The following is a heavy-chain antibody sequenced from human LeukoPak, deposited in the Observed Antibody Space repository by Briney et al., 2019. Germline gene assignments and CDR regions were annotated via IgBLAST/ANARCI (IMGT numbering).Heavy chain of an antibody. D-gene: IGHD6-13*01. CDR2: IKQDGSEK. V-gene: IGHV3-7*03. CDR3: TTEADYSSSWPGYYYYMDV. CDR1: GFTFSSYW. J-gene: IGHJ6*03. Sequence: GGSLRLSCAASGFTFSSYWMSWVRQAPGKGLEWVANIKQDGSEKYYVDSVKGRFTISRDNAKNSLYLQMNSLKTEDTAVYYCTTEADYSSSWPGYYYYMDVWGKGTTVTVSS.